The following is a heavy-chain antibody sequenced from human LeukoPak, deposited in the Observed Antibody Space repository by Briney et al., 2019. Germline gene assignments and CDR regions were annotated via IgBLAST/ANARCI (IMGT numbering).Heavy chain of an antibody. CDR1: GFTFSNAW. CDR2: IKSKTDGGTT. Sequence: GGSLRLSCAVSGFTFSNAWMSWVRQAPGKGLKWVGRIKSKTDGGTTDYAAPVKGRFTISRDDSKNTLYLQMNSLKTEDTAVYFCTTDLLHPGLQYFDWLLPFDYWGQGTLVTVSS. J-gene: IGHJ4*02. CDR3: TTDLLHPGLQYFDWLLPFDY. V-gene: IGHV3-15*01. D-gene: IGHD3-9*01.